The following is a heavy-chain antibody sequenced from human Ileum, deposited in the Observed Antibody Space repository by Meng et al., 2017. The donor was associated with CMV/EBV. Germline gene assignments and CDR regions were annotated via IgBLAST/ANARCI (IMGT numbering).Heavy chain of an antibody. CDR2: INDSGGRT. V-gene: IGHV3-23*01. CDR3: DAADY. D-gene: IGHD6-13*01. J-gene: IGHJ4*02. Sequence: GESLKISCAASGFSFSNFDMGWVRQAPGKGLDWVSTINDSGGRTHYADSVKGRFTISRENSRNTLYLQMDSLRAEDTDISYCDAADYWGQGVLVTVSS. CDR1: GFSFSNFD.